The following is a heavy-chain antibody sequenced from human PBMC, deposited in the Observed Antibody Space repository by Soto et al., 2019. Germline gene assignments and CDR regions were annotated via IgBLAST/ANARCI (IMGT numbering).Heavy chain of an antibody. CDR3: AKGPWVGAFDY. CDR1: GFTFSSYG. Sequence: QVQLVESGGGVVQPGRSLRLSCAASGFTFSSYGMHWVRQAPGKGLEWVAVISYDGSNKYYADPVKGRFTISRDNSKNTLYLQMNSLRAEDTAVYYCAKGPWVGAFDYWGQGTLVTVSS. V-gene: IGHV3-30*18. J-gene: IGHJ4*02. D-gene: IGHD1-26*01. CDR2: ISYDGSNK.